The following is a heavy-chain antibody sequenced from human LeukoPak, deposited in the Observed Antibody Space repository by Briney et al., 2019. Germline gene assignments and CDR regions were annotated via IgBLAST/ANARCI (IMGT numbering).Heavy chain of an antibody. CDR1: GGSISSYY. CDR3: ARRPSGSYQTGLDY. CDR2: IYYSGST. Sequence: PSETLSLTCTVSGGSISSYYWGWIRQPPGKGLEWIGSIYYSGSTYYNPSLKSRVTISVDTSKNQFSLKLSSVTAADTAVYYCARRPSGSYQTGLDYRGQGTLVTVSS. D-gene: IGHD1-26*01. J-gene: IGHJ4*02. V-gene: IGHV4-39*01.